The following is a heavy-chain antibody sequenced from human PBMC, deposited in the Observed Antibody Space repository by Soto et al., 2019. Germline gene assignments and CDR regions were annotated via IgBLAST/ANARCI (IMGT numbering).Heavy chain of an antibody. V-gene: IGHV3-11*01. Sequence: PGGSLRLSCAASGFTFNDYYFTWIRQAPGKGLEWVSYISFSGSTIYYADSVKGRFTISRDNAKNSLYLQMNNLRPEDAAVYYCAGGDSGSFDSWGQGTLVTVSS. D-gene: IGHD3-16*01. CDR3: AGGDSGSFDS. J-gene: IGHJ4*02. CDR2: ISFSGSTI. CDR1: GFTFNDYY.